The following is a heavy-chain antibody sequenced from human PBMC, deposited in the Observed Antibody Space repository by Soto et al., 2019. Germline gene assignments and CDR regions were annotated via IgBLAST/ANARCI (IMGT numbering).Heavy chain of an antibody. D-gene: IGHD5-12*01. CDR1: GFSLSTTGVA. J-gene: IGHJ4*02. Sequence: QITLKESGPTLVRPTQTLTLTCTFSGFSLSTTGVAVAWIRQPPGEALECLALIYWDDDKRYNSSLKSRLPLTKDTSRDQVVLAMTNMDPMDTATYFFAHSQRGPRDFWGPGILVTVSS. CDR2: IYWDDDK. CDR3: AHSQRGPRDF. V-gene: IGHV2-5*02.